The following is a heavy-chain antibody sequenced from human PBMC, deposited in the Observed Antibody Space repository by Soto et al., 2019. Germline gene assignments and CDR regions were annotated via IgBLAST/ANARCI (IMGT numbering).Heavy chain of an antibody. J-gene: IGHJ4*02. CDR2: IKRDGSSI. CDR3: ARDGGRGGVLDY. Sequence: EVQLVESGGGLVQPGGSLRLSCAASGFTFSNYWMDWVRQAPGKGLVWVSRIKRDGSSISYADSVKGRVTISRDNAKNTLYLQMSSLRAEDTAVYYCARDGGRGGVLDYWGQGTLVTVSS. CDR1: GFTFSNYW. V-gene: IGHV3-74*01. D-gene: IGHD3-16*01.